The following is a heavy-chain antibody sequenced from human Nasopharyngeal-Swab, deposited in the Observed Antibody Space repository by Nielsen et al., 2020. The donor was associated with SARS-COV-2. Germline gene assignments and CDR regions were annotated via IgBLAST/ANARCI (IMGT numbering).Heavy chain of an antibody. Sequence: GESLKISCAASGFTFSSYAMSWVRQAPGKGLEWVSSISSSSSYIYYADSVKGRFTISRDNAKNSLYLQMNSLRAEDTAVYYCARGYYGSGSYLYYYYGMDVWGQGTTVTVSS. V-gene: IGHV3-21*01. J-gene: IGHJ6*02. D-gene: IGHD3-10*01. CDR1: GFTFSSYA. CDR2: ISSSSSYI. CDR3: ARGYYGSGSYLYYYYGMDV.